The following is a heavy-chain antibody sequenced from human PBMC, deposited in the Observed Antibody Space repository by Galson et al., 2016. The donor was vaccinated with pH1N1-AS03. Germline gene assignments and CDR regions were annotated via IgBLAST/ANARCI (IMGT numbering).Heavy chain of an antibody. CDR2: VDHSGII. D-gene: IGHD3-16*01. CDR3: ARLLGKAFPRLGRNFGMDV. CDR1: GGTFSGFF. J-gene: IGHJ6*02. V-gene: IGHV4-34*01. Sequence: SETLSLTCDVLGGTFSGFFWNWVRQSSGKGLEWIGEVDHSGIITYNPSLRSRLNISLETSSRQFSLKLTYVTAADTAVYFGARLLGKAFPRLGRNFGMDVWGQGTTVTVSS.